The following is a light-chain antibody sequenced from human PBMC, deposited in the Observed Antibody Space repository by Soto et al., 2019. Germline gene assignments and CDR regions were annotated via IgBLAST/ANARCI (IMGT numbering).Light chain of an antibody. CDR1: QSASNAY. J-gene: IGKJ2*01. Sequence: EIVLTQSPGTLSLSPGERATLSCRASQSASNAYLAWYQQKPGQAPRLLIYDASNRATGIPDRFSGSGSGTDFTLTTSRLEPEDFAVYYCQQSGSSPRTFGQGTKLEIK. CDR3: QQSGSSPRT. CDR2: DAS. V-gene: IGKV3-20*01.